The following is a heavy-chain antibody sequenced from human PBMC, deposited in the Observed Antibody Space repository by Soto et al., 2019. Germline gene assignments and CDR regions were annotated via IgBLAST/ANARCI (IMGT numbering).Heavy chain of an antibody. Sequence: GESLKISCKGSGYSFTSYWIGWVRQMPGKGLEWMGIIYPGDSDTRYSPSFQGQVTISADKSINTAYLQRSSLKASDTAMYYYARPNRMVVIIITAGAFDIWGEGRMVTVS. V-gene: IGHV5-51*01. CDR2: IYPGDSDT. CDR3: ARPNRMVVIIITAGAFDI. CDR1: GYSFTSYW. D-gene: IGHD2-21*01. J-gene: IGHJ3*02.